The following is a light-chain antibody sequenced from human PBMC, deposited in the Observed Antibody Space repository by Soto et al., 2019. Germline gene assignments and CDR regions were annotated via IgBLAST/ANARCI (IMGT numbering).Light chain of an antibody. J-gene: IGKJ1*01. V-gene: IGKV4-1*01. CDR3: QKYYSTPWT. CDR2: WAS. Sequence: DIVMTQSPDSLAVSLGERATINCKSSQSVLYSTHNKNYLAWYQQKPGKPPKLLIYWASTRESGVPDRFNGSGPGTDFNRTISSLQAEDLAVYYCQKYYSTPWTFGEGTKVDIK. CDR1: QSVLYSTHNKNY.